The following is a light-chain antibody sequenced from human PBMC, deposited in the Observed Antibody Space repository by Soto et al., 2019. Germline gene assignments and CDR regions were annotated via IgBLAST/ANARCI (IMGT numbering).Light chain of an antibody. CDR2: WAS. J-gene: IGKJ1*01. CDR1: QSVLYSSKNKNY. CDR3: QQYYSTPWT. V-gene: IGKV4-1*01. Sequence: DIVMTQSPDSLAVSLGERATINCKSSQSVLYSSKNKNYLAWYQQKPGQPPKLLIYWASIRESGVPDRFSGSGSGTDFTLTISSLQAEDVAVYYCQQYYSTPWTFGQGTKVEIK.